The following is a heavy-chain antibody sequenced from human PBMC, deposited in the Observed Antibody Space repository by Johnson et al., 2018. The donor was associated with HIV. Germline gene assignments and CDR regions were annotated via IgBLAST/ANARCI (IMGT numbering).Heavy chain of an antibody. CDR3: AKPSTESAFDI. D-gene: IGHD1-1*01. J-gene: IGHJ3*02. Sequence: VQLVESGGGLVQRGGSLRLSCAASGFTFRSYWMSWVRQAPGTGLEWVANINRDGREKYYVDSVKGRFTISRDNAEKSLYLQMNSLRAEDTAVYYCAKPSTESAFDIWGQGTMVTVSS. CDR2: INRDGREK. V-gene: IGHV3-7*01. CDR1: GFTFRSYW.